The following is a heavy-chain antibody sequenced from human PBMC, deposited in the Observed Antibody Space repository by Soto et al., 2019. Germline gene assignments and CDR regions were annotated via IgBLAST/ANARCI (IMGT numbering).Heavy chain of an antibody. Sequence: EVQLVESGGGLVQPGGSLRLSCTASGFTFSSYTMHWVRQAPGKGLEYLSAISGNGDSTYDADSVKGRFTISRDNSKNTLYLQMGSLRADKTAVYYCATKEGFDYWGQGTLVTVSS. CDR1: GFTFSSYT. CDR3: ATKEGFDY. V-gene: IGHV3-64*07. J-gene: IGHJ4*02. CDR2: ISGNGDST.